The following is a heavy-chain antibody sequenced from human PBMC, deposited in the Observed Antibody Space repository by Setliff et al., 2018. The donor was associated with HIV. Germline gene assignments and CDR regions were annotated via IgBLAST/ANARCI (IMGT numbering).Heavy chain of an antibody. V-gene: IGHV4-4*07. Sequence: SETLSLTCTVSGGSISSYYWSWIRQPAGKGLEWIGRIYTSGSTNYNPSLKSRVTIPVDTSKNQFSLELSSVTAADTAVYYCARLRYGSGIPLDVWGTRISVTVSS. CDR2: IYTSGST. CDR3: ARLRYGSGIPLDV. D-gene: IGHD3-10*01. J-gene: IGHJ6*04. CDR1: GGSISSYY.